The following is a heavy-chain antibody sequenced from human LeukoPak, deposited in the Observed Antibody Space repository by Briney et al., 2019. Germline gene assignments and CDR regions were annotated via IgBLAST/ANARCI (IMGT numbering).Heavy chain of an antibody. CDR3: ARGSPAYYYDSSGSAPFDY. CDR1: GGSISSYY. D-gene: IGHD3-22*01. Sequence: KPSETLSLTCTVSGGSISSYYWSWIRQPPGKGLEWIGYIYYSGSTNYNPSLKSRVTISVDTSKNQFSLKLSSVTAADTAVYYCARGSPAYYYDSSGSAPFDYWGQGTLVTVSS. V-gene: IGHV4-59*01. J-gene: IGHJ4*02. CDR2: IYYSGST.